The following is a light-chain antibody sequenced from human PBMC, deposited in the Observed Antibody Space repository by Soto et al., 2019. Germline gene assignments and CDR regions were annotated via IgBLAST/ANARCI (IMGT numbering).Light chain of an antibody. Sequence: DIVMTQSPLSLAVTPGEPASISCRSSQSLLHRSGYNYLDWYLQRPGQSPQLLIHLGSSRASGVPDRFSGSGSGTDFTLKISRVEAEDVGRYYCMQALQTPLTFGGGTKVEIK. CDR3: MQALQTPLT. CDR2: LGS. CDR1: QSLLHRSGYNY. J-gene: IGKJ4*01. V-gene: IGKV2-28*01.